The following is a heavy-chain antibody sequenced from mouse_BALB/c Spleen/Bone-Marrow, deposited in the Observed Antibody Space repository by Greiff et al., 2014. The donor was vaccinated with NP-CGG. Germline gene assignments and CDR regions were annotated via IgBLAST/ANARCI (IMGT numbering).Heavy chain of an antibody. CDR1: VYIFTSYW. J-gene: IGHJ3*01. V-gene: IGHV1S132*01. Sequence: VQLVESGAELVRPGASVKPSCKTSVYIFTSYWIHWVKQRSGQGLEWIARIYPGTGSTYYNEKFKGKATLTADKSSSTAYIQLSSLKSEDSAVYFCARGNYGYDDGAWFAYWGQGTLVTVSA. D-gene: IGHD2-2*01. CDR2: IYPGTGST. CDR3: ARGNYGYDDGAWFAY.